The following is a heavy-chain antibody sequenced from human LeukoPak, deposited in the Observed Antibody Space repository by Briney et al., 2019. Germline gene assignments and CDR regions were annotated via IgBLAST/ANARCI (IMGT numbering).Heavy chain of an antibody. CDR3: ARTHYGSGSPAFDY. CDR1: GGSISRSNW. V-gene: IGHV4-4*02. CDR2: IYHSGST. D-gene: IGHD3-10*01. Sequence: NPSETLSLTCAVSGGSISRSNWWSWVRQPPGKGLEWIGEIYHSGSTNYNPSLKSRVTISVDKSKNQFSLKLSSVTAADTAVNYCARTHYGSGSPAFDYWGQGTLVTVPS. J-gene: IGHJ4*02.